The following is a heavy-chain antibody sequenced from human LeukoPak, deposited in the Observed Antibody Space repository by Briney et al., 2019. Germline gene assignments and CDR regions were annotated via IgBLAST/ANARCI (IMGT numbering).Heavy chain of an antibody. CDR3: ARRYYYDSSGYAFDI. V-gene: IGHV4-4*09. J-gene: IGHJ3*02. Sequence: PSGTLSLTCTVSGGSISSYYWSWIRQPPGKGLEWIGYIYTSGSTNYNPSLKSRVTISVDTSKNQFSLKLSSVTAADTAVYYCARRYYYDSSGYAFDIWGQGTMVTVSS. D-gene: IGHD3-22*01. CDR1: GGSISSYY. CDR2: IYTSGST.